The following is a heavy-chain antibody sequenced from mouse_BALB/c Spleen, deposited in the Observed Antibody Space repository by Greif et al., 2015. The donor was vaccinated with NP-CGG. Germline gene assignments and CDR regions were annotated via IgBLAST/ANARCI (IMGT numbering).Heavy chain of an antibody. J-gene: IGHJ4*01. CDR1: GYTFTSYY. V-gene: IGHV1S81*02. CDR2: VNPSNGGT. D-gene: IGHD2-3*01. CDR3: TREGWLLRMDY. Sequence: VQLQQSGAELVKPGASVKLSCKASGYTFTSYYMYWVKQRPGQGLEWIGEVNPSNGGTNFNEKFKSKATLTVDKSSSTAYMQLSSLTSEDSAVYYCTREGWLLRMDYWGQGTSVTVSS.